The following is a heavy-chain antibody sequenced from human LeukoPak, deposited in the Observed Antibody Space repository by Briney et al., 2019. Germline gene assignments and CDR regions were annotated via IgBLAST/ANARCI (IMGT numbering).Heavy chain of an antibody. CDR3: ARMGHRIAVAVPFDY. V-gene: IGHV4-39*01. CDR1: GGSISSSSYY. J-gene: IGHJ4*02. CDR2: IYYSGST. Sequence: PSETLSLTCTVSGGSISSSSYYWGWIRQPPGKGLECIGSIYYSGSTYYNPSLKSRVTISVDTSKNQFSLKLSSVTAADTAVYYCARMGHRIAVAVPFDYWGQGTLVTVSS. D-gene: IGHD6-19*01.